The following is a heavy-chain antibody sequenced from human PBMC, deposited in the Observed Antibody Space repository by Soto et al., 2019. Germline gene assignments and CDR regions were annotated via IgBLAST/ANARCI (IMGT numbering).Heavy chain of an antibody. Sequence: GGSLRLSCAASGFTFSSYGMHWVRQAPGKGLEWVAVISYDGSNKYYADSVKGRFTISRDNSKNTLYLQMNSLRAEDTAVYYCAKDYHYDFWSGYYTREYYYYGMDVWGQGTTVTVS. CDR1: GFTFSSYG. D-gene: IGHD3-3*01. CDR3: AKDYHYDFWSGYYTREYYYYGMDV. CDR2: ISYDGSNK. V-gene: IGHV3-30*18. J-gene: IGHJ6*02.